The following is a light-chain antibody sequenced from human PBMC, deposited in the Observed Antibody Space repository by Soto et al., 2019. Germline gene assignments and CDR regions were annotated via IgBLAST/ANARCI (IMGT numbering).Light chain of an antibody. V-gene: IGLV1-40*01. CDR3: QYYDSTLSARYV. CDR2: GNI. J-gene: IGLJ1*01. CDR1: SSNIGAGYD. Sequence: QHGLAHPPAVCSAPGQSVTISCSGSSSNIGAGYDVHWYQQRPGTAPNLLIFGNINRPSGVPDRFSGSKSGTSASLAITGLQAEDEGDYYCQYYDSTLSARYVFGTGTKVTAL.